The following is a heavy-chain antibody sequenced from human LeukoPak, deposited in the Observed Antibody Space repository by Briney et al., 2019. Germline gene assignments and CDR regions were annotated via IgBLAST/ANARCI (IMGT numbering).Heavy chain of an antibody. CDR1: GASVSSDGYY. CDR2: IFYGGST. J-gene: IGHJ5*02. D-gene: IGHD4-17*01. V-gene: IGHV4-61*08. CDR3: ARKYGDYVRGNWFDP. Sequence: PSETLSLTCTVSGASVSSDGYYWSWIRQPPGKGLESIGYIFYGGSTNYNPSLKSRVTISVDTSNNQFSLKLSSVTAADTAVYYCARKYGDYVRGNWFDPWGQGTLVTVSS.